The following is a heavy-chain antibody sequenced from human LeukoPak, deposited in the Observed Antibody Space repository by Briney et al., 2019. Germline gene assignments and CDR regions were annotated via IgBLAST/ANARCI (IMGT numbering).Heavy chain of an antibody. V-gene: IGHV3-21*01. CDR1: GFTFSSYS. CDR2: ISGSSSYI. CDR3: ARDPLYSGSYDDAFDI. J-gene: IGHJ3*02. Sequence: GGSLRLSCAASGFTFSSYSMNWVRQAPGKGLEWVSSISGSSSYIYYADSVKGRFTISRDNAKNSLYLQMNSLRAEDTAVYYCARDPLYSGSYDDAFDIWGQGTMVTVSS. D-gene: IGHD1-26*01.